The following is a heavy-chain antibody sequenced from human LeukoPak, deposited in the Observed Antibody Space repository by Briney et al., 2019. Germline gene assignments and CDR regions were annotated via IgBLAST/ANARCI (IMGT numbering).Heavy chain of an antibody. V-gene: IGHV4-39*01. CDR3: VVLRYFDWLFDY. D-gene: IGHD3-9*01. J-gene: IGHJ4*02. Sequence: PSETLSLTCTVSGGSISSSSYYWGWIRQPPGKGLEWIGSIYYSGSTYYNPSLKSRVTISVDTSKNQLSLKLSSVTAADTAVYYCVVLRYFDWLFDYWGQGTLVTVSS. CDR1: GGSISSSSYY. CDR2: IYYSGST.